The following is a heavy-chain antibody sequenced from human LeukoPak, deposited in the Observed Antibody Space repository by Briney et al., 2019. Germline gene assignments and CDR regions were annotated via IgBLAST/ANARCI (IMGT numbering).Heavy chain of an antibody. D-gene: IGHD4-17*01. J-gene: IGHJ4*02. CDR1: GASISSGSYY. CDR3: ARDGVTTRDLFDY. V-gene: IGHV4-61*02. CDR2: IYTSGST. Sequence: SETLSLTCTVSGASISSGSYYWRWIRQPAGKGLEWIGRIYTSGSTNYNPSLKSRVTMSVDTSKNQFSLKLSSVTAADTAVYYCARDGVTTRDLFDYWGQGTLVTVSS.